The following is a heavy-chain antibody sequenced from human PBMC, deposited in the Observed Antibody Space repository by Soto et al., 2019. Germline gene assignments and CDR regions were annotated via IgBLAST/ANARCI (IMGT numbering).Heavy chain of an antibody. CDR2: ISGSGGST. CDR1: GFTFSSYA. D-gene: IGHD2-15*01. CDR3: AKPLAYFSVVGADNAFDI. V-gene: IGHV3-23*01. J-gene: IGHJ3*02. Sequence: GGSLRLSCAASGFTFSSYAMSWVRQAPGKGLEWVSAISGSGGSTYYADYVKGRFTISRDSSKNTLYLKMNSLRAEDTAVFYFAKPLAYFSVVGADNAFDIWGQGTMVTVSS.